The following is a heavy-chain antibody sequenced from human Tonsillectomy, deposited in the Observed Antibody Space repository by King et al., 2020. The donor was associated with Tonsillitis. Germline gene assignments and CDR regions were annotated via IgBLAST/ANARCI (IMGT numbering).Heavy chain of an antibody. CDR2: IDWDDDK. V-gene: IGHV2-70*11. J-gene: IGHJ6*03. CDR3: ARLVWVRKAVATEELDYYYYMDV. D-gene: IGHD6-19*01. Sequence: VTLKESGPALVKPTQTLTLTCTFSGFSLSTSGMCVSWIRQPPGKALEWLARIDWDDDKYYSTSLKTRLTISKDTSKNQVVLTMTNMDPVDTATYYCARLVWVRKAVATEELDYYYYMDVWGKGTTVTVSS. CDR1: GFSLSTSGMC.